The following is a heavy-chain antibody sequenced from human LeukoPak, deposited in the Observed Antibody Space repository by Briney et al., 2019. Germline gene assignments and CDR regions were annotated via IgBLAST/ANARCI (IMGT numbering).Heavy chain of an antibody. CDR3: ARAGNSSSSNWFDP. CDR1: GGSISSYY. Sequence: SETLSLTCTVSGGSISSYYWSWIRQPAGKGLEWIGRIYTSGSTNYNPSLKSRVTMSVDTSKNQFSLKLSSVTAADTAVYYCARAGNSSSSNWFDPWGRGTLVTVSS. J-gene: IGHJ5*02. V-gene: IGHV4-4*07. D-gene: IGHD6-6*01. CDR2: IYTSGST.